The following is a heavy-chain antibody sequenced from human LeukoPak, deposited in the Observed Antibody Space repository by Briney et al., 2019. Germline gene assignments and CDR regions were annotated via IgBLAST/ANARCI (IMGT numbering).Heavy chain of an antibody. J-gene: IGHJ4*02. Sequence: SETLSLTCAVYGGSFSGYYWSWIRQPPGKGLEWIGEINHSGSTNYNPSLKSRVTISVDTSKNQFSLKLSSVTAADTAVYYCARDPRYPYQYQSDDSGFSLDYWGQGTLVTVSS. V-gene: IGHV4-34*01. CDR2: INHSGST. D-gene: IGHD3-22*01. CDR1: GGSFSGYY. CDR3: ARDPRYPYQYQSDDSGFSLDY.